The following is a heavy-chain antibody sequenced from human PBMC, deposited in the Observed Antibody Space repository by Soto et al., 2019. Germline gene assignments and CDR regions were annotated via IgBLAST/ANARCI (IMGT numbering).Heavy chain of an antibody. CDR1: GYTFTDNY. CDR2: INPNFGGT. D-gene: IGHD2-2*02. J-gene: IGHJ5*02. CDR3: ARGCSSTTCYRGSSWFDP. Sequence: QVQLVQSGAEVKKPGASVKVACKASGYTFTDNYIQWVRQAPGQGLEWMGWINPNFGGTNYAQKFQGRVSMTRDTSISTAYMELSRLKSDDTAVYYCARGCSSTTCYRGSSWFDPWGQGTLVTVSS. V-gene: IGHV1-2*02.